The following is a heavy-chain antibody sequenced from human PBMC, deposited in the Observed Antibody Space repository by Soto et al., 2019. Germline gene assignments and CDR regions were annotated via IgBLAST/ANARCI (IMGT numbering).Heavy chain of an antibody. Sequence: SETLSLTCAVYGGSFSGYYWSWIRQPPGKGLEWIGEINHSGSTNYNPSLKSRVTISVDTSKNQFSLKLSSVTAEDTAVYYCAKDRKGYYDFWSGYSIGDAFDIWGQGTMVTVSS. CDR2: INHSGST. J-gene: IGHJ3*02. D-gene: IGHD3-3*01. CDR3: AKDRKGYYDFWSGYSIGDAFDI. CDR1: GGSFSGYY. V-gene: IGHV4-34*01.